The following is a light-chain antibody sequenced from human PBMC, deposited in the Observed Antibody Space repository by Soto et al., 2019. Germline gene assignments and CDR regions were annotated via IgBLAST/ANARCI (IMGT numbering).Light chain of an antibody. V-gene: IGLV2-8*01. CDR1: SRDIGGYNY. Sequence: QSALTQPPSASGYPGQSITISCTGTSRDIGGYNYVSWYQQHPDKAPKLMIYEVGQRPSGVPDRFSGSKSGNTASLTVSGLQAEDEADYYCSSFAGSNNVIFGGGTKLTVL. CDR3: SSFAGSNNVI. J-gene: IGLJ2*01. CDR2: EVG.